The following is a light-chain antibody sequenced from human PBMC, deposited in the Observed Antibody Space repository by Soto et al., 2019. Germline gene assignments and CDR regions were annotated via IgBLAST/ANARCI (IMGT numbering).Light chain of an antibody. J-gene: IGKJ2*01. Sequence: DIPMTQSPSSLSASVGDRVTITCRASQDIRNDLGWHQQKPGEAPKRLIYAASSLQSGVTSRFSGSGSRTEITLTINSPQPEDFANYCSLRHNSYPYTLGQGTKLEIK. CDR2: AAS. CDR3: LRHNSYPYT. CDR1: QDIRND. V-gene: IGKV1-17*01.